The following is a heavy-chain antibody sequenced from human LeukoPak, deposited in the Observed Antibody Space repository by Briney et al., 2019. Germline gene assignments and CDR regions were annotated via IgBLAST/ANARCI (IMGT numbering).Heavy chain of an antibody. CDR1: GGSFSGYY. V-gene: IGHV4-34*01. D-gene: IGHD5-12*01. Sequence: SETLSLTCAVYGGSFSGYYWSWIRQPPGKGLEWIGEINHSGSTNYNPSLKSRVTISVDTSKNQFSLKLSSVTAADTAVYYCAREVPGDIVASWGQGTLVTVSS. CDR3: AREVPGDIVAS. J-gene: IGHJ4*02. CDR2: INHSGST.